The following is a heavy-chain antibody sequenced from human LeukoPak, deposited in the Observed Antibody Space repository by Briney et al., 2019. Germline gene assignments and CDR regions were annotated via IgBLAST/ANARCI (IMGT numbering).Heavy chain of an antibody. CDR3: TRSQDTMTWPFDY. J-gene: IGHJ4*02. V-gene: IGHV3-21*06. D-gene: IGHD3-22*01. CDR2: TSSSSSYI. CDR1: GFTFSAYN. Sequence: PRGSLSLSCAASGFTFSAYNMNWVRQAPGKGLEWVSYTSSSSSYIYNADSVKGRFTISRDNANNTLFLQMNSLRAEDTAVYYCTRSQDTMTWPFDYWGQGTLVTVSS.